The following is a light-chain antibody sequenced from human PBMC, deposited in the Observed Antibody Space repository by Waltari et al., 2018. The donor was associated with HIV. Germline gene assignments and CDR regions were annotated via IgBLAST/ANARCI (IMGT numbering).Light chain of an antibody. J-gene: IGLJ2*01. CDR2: EVT. CDR1: STDDGRYDL. CDR3: SSYAANNTFVI. Sequence: QSALTQPPSASGPPGQSVTISCTGTSTDDGRYDLASWYQLRPGNVPKLIIYEVTKRPSGVAVRFSGSKSGNTASLTVSELQNDDEADYYCSSYAANNTFVIFGGGTKLTVL. V-gene: IGLV2-8*01.